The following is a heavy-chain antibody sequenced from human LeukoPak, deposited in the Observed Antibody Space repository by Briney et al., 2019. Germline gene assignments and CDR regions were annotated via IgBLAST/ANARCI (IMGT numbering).Heavy chain of an antibody. V-gene: IGHV3-23*01. CDR3: AKGSDILTGYYDPPPIDY. D-gene: IGHD3-9*01. J-gene: IGHJ4*01. Sequence: GGSLRLSCAASGFTFSSYAMSWVRQAPGKGLEWVSAISGSGGSTYYADSVKGRFTISRDNSKNTLYLQMNSLRAEDTAVYYCAKGSDILTGYYDPPPIDYWGQGTLVNVSS. CDR2: ISGSGGST. CDR1: GFTFSSYA.